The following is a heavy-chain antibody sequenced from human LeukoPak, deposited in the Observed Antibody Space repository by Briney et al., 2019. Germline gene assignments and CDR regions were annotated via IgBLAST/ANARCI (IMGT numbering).Heavy chain of an antibody. CDR2: ISSSSSTI. J-gene: IGHJ4*02. Sequence: GGSLRLSCAASGFTFSSYSMNWVRQAPGKGLEWVSYISSSSSTIYYADSVKGRFTISRDNSKNTLYLQMNSLRAEDTAVYYCVRDDDRPDNGLDYWGQGTLVTVSS. D-gene: IGHD3-22*01. CDR1: GFTFSSYS. V-gene: IGHV3-48*01. CDR3: VRDDDRPDNGLDY.